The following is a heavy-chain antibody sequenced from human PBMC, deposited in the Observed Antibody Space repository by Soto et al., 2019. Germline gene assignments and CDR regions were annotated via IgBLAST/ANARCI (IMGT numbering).Heavy chain of an antibody. CDR2: ISSNGGST. CDR1: GFTFSSYA. V-gene: IGHV3-64D*06. D-gene: IGHD2-21*02. J-gene: IGHJ4*02. CDR3: VKRTYCGGDCYSPSGYYFDY. Sequence: PGGSLRLSCAASGFTFSSYAMHWVRQAPGKGLEYVSAISSNGGSTYYADSVKGRFTISRDNSKNTLYLQMSSLRAEDTAVYYCVKRTYCGGDCYSPSGYYFDYWGQGTLVTVSS.